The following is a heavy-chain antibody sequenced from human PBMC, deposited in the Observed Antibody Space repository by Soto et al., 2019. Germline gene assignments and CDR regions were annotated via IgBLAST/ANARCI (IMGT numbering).Heavy chain of an antibody. CDR1: GFTFGGYW. CDR2: INQDGSET. V-gene: IGHV3-7*05. J-gene: IGHJ4*02. D-gene: IGHD2-2*01. Sequence: GGSLRLSCAACGFTFGGYWMSWVRQAPGKGLEWVANINQDGSETYYVDSVKDRFTISRDNAKNSLYLQMNSLRAEDMAVYYWARENQLQVDYWGQGTLVTASS. CDR3: ARENQLQVDY.